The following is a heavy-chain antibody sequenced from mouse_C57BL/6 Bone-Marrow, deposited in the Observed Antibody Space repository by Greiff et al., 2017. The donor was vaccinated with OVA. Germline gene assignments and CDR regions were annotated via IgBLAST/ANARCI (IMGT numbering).Heavy chain of an antibody. CDR2: IDPSDGYT. J-gene: IGHJ3*01. CDR3: AGWEFAY. D-gene: IGHD4-1*01. CDR1: GYTFTSYW. Sequence: VQLQQPGAELVKPGASVKLSCKASGYTFTSYWIQWVKQRPGQGLEWIGEIDPSDGYTNYNQKFKGKATVTVDTSSSTANMQLSSLTSEYSAVYYCAGWEFAYWGQGTLVTVSS. V-gene: IGHV1-50*01.